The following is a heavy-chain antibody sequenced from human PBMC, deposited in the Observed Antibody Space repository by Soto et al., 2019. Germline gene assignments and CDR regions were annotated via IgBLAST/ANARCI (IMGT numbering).Heavy chain of an antibody. Sequence: EVQLLESGGGLVQPGGSLRLSCAASGFTFSSYAMSWVRQAPGKGLEWVSAISGSGGSTYYADSVKGRFTISRDNSKNTLYLQMNSLRAEDTAVYYCAKESWDIVVVPAAMGVVSPGLDPWGQGTLVTVSS. CDR2: ISGSGGST. CDR3: AKESWDIVVVPAAMGVVSPGLDP. D-gene: IGHD2-2*01. J-gene: IGHJ5*02. V-gene: IGHV3-23*01. CDR1: GFTFSSYA.